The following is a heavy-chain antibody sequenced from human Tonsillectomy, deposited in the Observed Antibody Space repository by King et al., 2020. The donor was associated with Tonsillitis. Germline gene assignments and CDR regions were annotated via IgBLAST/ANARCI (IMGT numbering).Heavy chain of an antibody. J-gene: IGHJ4*02. V-gene: IGHV3-30*18. CDR2: ISYDGSDT. D-gene: IGHD6-13*01. CDR3: AKDRGVGVTAAGLDS. CDR1: AFMFSSFG. Sequence: VQLVESGGGVVQPGRSLRLSCAASAFMFSSFGMHWVRQAPGKGLEWVSVISYDGSDTYYADSVKGRFTISRDNSKNTLYLHMNSLSAEDTAVYYCAKDRGVGVTAAGLDSWGQGTPVTVSS.